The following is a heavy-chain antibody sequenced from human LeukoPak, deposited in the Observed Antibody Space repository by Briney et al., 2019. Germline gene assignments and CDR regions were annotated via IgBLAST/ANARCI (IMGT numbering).Heavy chain of an antibody. V-gene: IGHV3-23*01. CDR3: ATPPTVTRHY. CDR2: ISGSGGRT. CDR1: GFTFGSYW. D-gene: IGHD4-17*01. J-gene: IGHJ4*02. Sequence: GGSLRLSCAASGFTFGSYWMSWVRQAPGKGLEWVSSISGSGGRTHYTDSVKGRFTISRDNSKNTLYLQMNSLRAEDTAVYYCATPPTVTRHYWGQGTLVTVSS.